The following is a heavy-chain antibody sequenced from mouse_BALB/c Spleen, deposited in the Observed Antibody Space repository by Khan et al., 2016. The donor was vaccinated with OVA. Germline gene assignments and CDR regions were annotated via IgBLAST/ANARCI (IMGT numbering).Heavy chain of an antibody. CDR3: AREIYYDYAYYYAMDY. CDR2: IWGDGST. D-gene: IGHD2-4*01. CDR1: GFSLTGYG. V-gene: IGHV2-6-7*01. Sequence: QMQLEESGPGLVAPSQSLSITCTVSGFSLTGYGVNWVRQPPGKGLEWLGMIWGDGSTDYNSALKSRLSISKDNSKSQVFLKMNSLHTDVTARYYCAREIYYDYAYYYAMDYWGQGTSVTVSS. J-gene: IGHJ4*01.